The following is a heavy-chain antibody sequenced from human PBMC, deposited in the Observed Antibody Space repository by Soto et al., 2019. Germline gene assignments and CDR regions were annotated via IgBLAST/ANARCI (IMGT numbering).Heavy chain of an antibody. CDR1: GGSMNSYY. V-gene: IGHV4-4*07. CDR2: INTNGGT. J-gene: IGHJ6*02. CDR3: ATFSYYYALDV. Sequence: QVQLQESGPGLVKPSETLSLTCTVSGGSMNSYYWAWIRQPAGQGLEWIGRINTNGGTNYNPSLKSRVSTSLDTSKGQSSLNLTSVTAADTAVYFCATFSYYYALDVWGQGTTVTVSS.